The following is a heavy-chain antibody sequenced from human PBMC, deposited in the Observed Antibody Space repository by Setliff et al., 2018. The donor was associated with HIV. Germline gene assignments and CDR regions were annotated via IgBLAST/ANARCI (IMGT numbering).Heavy chain of an antibody. J-gene: IGHJ4*02. CDR3: ARDGPMGRFDY. D-gene: IGHD3-16*01. CDR2: IYYSGGT. V-gene: IGHV4-34*11. Sequence: PSETLSLTCAVYGGSISGYYWSWIRQPPGKGLEWIGYIYYSGGTHYNPSLKSRITISIDMSKNQFSLKLRSVTAADTAVYYCARDGPMGRFDYWGQGALVTVSS. CDR1: GGSISGYY.